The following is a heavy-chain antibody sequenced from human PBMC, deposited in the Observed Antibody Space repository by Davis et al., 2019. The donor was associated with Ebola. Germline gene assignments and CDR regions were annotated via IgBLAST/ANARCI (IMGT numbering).Heavy chain of an antibody. Sequence: AASVKVSCKASGYTFTSYDINWVRQATGQGLEWMGWMNPKTGNTGYAQKFQGRVTMTRDTSTSTVYMELSSLRSEDTAVYYCAGSGGGVSWYVGRPPDYWGQGTLVTVSS. CDR3: AGSGGGVSWYVGRPPDY. CDR1: GYTFTSYD. CDR2: MNPKTGNT. J-gene: IGHJ4*02. D-gene: IGHD6-13*01. V-gene: IGHV1-8*01.